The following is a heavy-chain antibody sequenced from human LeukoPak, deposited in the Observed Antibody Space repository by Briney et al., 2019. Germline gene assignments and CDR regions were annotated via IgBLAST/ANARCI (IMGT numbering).Heavy chain of an antibody. V-gene: IGHV4-34*01. D-gene: IGHD3-22*01. J-gene: IGHJ5*02. CDR1: GGSFSGYH. CDR3: ARRGLWRYYDSSGYYNWFDP. CDR2: INHSGST. Sequence: SETLSLTCAVYGGSFSGYHWSWIRQPPGKGLEWIGEINHSGSTNYNPSLKSRVTISVDTSKNQFSLKLSSVTAADTAVYYCARRGLWRYYDSSGYYNWFDPWGQGTLVTVSS.